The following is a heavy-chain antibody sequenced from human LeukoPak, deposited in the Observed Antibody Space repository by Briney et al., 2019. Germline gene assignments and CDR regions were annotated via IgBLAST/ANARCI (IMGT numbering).Heavy chain of an antibody. CDR1: GFTFSRDS. Sequence: GGSLRLSCAASGFTFSRDSMNWVGQAPGKGLEWVSSISSSTYIYYADSVKGRFTISRDNAENSLHLQMNSLRAEDTAVYYCARGGGYSGYDLDAFDIWGQGTMVTVSS. CDR3: ARGGGYSGYDLDAFDI. V-gene: IGHV3-21*01. CDR2: ISSSTYI. J-gene: IGHJ3*02. D-gene: IGHD5-12*01.